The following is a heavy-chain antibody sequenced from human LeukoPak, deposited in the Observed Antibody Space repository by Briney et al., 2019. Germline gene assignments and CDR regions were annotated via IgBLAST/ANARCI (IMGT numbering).Heavy chain of an antibody. CDR3: AKGPSPRGYSPPFDY. CDR1: GFTFNSYV. J-gene: IGHJ4*02. CDR2: ISCDGSNK. Sequence: PGGSLRLSCAASGFTFNSYVMHWVRQAPGKGLEWVAVISCDGSNKYYADSLKGRFTISRDNYRNTLYLQMNSLRDGDTAVYYCAKGPSPRGYSPPFDYWGQGTLVTVSS. D-gene: IGHD5-18*01. V-gene: IGHV3-30*18.